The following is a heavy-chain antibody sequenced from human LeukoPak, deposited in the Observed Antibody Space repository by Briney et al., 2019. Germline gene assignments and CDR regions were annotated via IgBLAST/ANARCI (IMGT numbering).Heavy chain of an antibody. CDR3: AKPRLRFLEWLLSLDY. J-gene: IGHJ4*02. CDR1: GFTFSSYW. CDR2: IHQDGSEK. D-gene: IGHD3-3*01. V-gene: IGHV3-7*01. Sequence: PGGSLRLSCAASGFTFSSYWMSWVRQAPGKGLEWVANIHQDGSEKYYVDSVKGRFTISRDNSKNTLYLQMNSLRAEDTAVYYCAKPRLRFLEWLLSLDYWGQGTLVTVSS.